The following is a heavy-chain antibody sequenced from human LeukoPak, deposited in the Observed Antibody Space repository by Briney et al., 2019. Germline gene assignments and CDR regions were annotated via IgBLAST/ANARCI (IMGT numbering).Heavy chain of an antibody. CDR2: ISYDGSNK. CDR3: ARGFCSSTSCYPFDY. Sequence: PGGSLRLSCAASGFTFSSYAMHWVRQAPGKGLEWVAVISYDGSNKYYADSVKGRFTISRDNSKNTLYLQMNSLRAEDTAVYYCARGFCSSTSCYPFDYWGQGTLVTVSS. CDR1: GFTFSSYA. J-gene: IGHJ4*02. D-gene: IGHD2-2*01. V-gene: IGHV3-30-3*01.